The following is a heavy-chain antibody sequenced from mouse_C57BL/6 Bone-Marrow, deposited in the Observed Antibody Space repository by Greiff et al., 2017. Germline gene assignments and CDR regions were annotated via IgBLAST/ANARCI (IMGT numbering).Heavy chain of an antibody. CDR3: AREGDYYYATRFAY. J-gene: IGHJ3*01. D-gene: IGHD1-1*01. CDR2: IDPSDSYT. CDR1: GYTFTSYW. V-gene: IGHV1-59*01. Sequence: QVQLQQPGAELVRPGTSVTLSCKASGYTFTSYWMHWVKQWPGQGLEWIGVIDPSDSYTNYNQKFKGKATLTVDTAFSTAYMQLSGLTSEYSAVYYCAREGDYYYATRFAYWGQGTLVTVSA.